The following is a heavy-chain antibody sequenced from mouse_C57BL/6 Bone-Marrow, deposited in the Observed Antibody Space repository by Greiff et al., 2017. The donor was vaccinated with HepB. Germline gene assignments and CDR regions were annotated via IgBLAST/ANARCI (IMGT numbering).Heavy chain of an antibody. V-gene: IGHV5-9-1*02. J-gene: IGHJ4*01. CDR1: GFTFSSYA. CDR2: ISSGGDYI. Sequence: DVHLVESGEGLVKPGGSLKLSCAASGFTFSSYAMSWVRQTPEKRLEWVAYISSGGDYIYYADTVKGRFTISRDNARNTLYLQMSSLKSEDTAMYYCTSYDGYYVGAMDYWGQGTSVTVSS. CDR3: TSYDGYYVGAMDY. D-gene: IGHD2-3*01.